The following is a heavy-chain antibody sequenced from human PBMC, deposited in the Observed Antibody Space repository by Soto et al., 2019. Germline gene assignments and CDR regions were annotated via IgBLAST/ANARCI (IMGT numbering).Heavy chain of an antibody. V-gene: IGHV3-23*01. CDR1: GFTFSSYA. CDR2: ISGSGGST. CDR3: SKVSGGSSWYETVSFDY. J-gene: IGHJ4*02. D-gene: IGHD6-13*01. Sequence: GGSLRLSCAASGFTFSSYAMSWVRQAPGKGLEWVSAISGSGGSTYYADSVKGRFTISRDNSKNTLYLQMNSLRAEDTAVYYCSKVSGGSSWYETVSFDYWGQGTLVTVSS.